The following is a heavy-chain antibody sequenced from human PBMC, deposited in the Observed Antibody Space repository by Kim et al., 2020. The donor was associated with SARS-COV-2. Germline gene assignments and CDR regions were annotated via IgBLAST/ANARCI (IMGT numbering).Heavy chain of an antibody. CDR3: ATEGGITGKTLGGDD. D-gene: IGHD1-20*01. CDR1: GFTFSDYY. Sequence: GGSLRLSCAASGFTFSDYYMTWIRQAPGKGLEWISSISSRASTIYYADSVKGRFTVSRDNATNSLYLQMNSLRAEDTAVYYCATEGGITGKTLGGDDWGQGTLVAVSS. CDR2: ISSRASTI. V-gene: IGHV3-11*01. J-gene: IGHJ4*02.